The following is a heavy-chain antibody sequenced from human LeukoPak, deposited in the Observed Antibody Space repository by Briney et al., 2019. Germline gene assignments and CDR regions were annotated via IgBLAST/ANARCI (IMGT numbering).Heavy chain of an antibody. V-gene: IGHV5-51*01. CDR1: GYSFTNYW. Sequence: GESLKISCKGSGYSFTNYWIGWVRQMPGKGLEWMGIIYPGDSDTRYSPSFQGQVTISADKSISTAYLQWSSLKASDTAMYYCARLLGSSSSSWASFDYWGQGTLVIVSS. J-gene: IGHJ4*02. CDR3: ARLLGSSSSSWASFDY. D-gene: IGHD6-13*01. CDR2: IYPGDSDT.